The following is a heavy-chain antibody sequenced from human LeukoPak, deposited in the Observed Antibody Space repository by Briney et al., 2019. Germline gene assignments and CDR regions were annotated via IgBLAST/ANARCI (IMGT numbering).Heavy chain of an antibody. J-gene: IGHJ4*02. CDR3: ARDSSMLRGPLVIYYFDF. V-gene: IGHV3-23*01. CDR2: ISGGGDVT. Sequence: GGSLRLSCAASDFNFITYAMSWVRQAPGKGLEWVSTISGGGDVTYYADSVEGRFTISRDNSKNTLYLQMNSLRVEDTAVYYCARDSSMLRGPLVIYYFDFWGQGTLVTVSS. D-gene: IGHD3-10*01. CDR1: DFNFITYA.